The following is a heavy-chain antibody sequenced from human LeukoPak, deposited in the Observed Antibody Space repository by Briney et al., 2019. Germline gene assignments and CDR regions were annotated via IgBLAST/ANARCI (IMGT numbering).Heavy chain of an antibody. CDR1: GYTFRSYG. CDR2: ISPYNGNT. D-gene: IGHD1-20*01. V-gene: IGHV1-18*01. CDR3: ARDGRYNLNYADY. Sequence: ASEKVSCRASGYTFRSYGFSWVRQAPGQRLEWMGWISPYNGNTNYAQKLQGRVTMTTDTSTSTAYMELRSLRSDDTGVYYCARDGRYNLNYADYWGQGTLVTVSS. J-gene: IGHJ4*02.